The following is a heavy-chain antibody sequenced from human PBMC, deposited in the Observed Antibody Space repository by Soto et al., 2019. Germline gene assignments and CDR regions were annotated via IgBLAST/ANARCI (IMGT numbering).Heavy chain of an antibody. CDR1: GYSFTSYW. J-gene: IGHJ6*02. CDR2: IYPGDSDT. V-gene: IGHV5-51*01. CDR3: ARHGSSSSWLGVRVPYYYYGMDV. D-gene: IGHD6-13*01. Sequence: LGESLKISCKGSGYSFTSYWIGWVRQMPGKGLEWMGIIYPGDSDTRYSPSFQGQVTISADKSISTAYLQWSSLRASDTAMYYCARHGSSSSWLGVRVPYYYYGMDVWGQGTTVTVSS.